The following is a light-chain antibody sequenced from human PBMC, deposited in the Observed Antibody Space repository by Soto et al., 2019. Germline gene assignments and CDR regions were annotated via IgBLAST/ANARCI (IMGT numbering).Light chain of an antibody. CDR3: QHHNSYLALT. CDR1: QSIRND. CDR2: AAS. J-gene: IGKJ4*01. Sequence: DIQMTQAPSSLSASVGDRVTITCRASQSIRNDLGWYQQKPGKAPKSLIYAASTLQNGVPSRFSGSGSGTEFTLTISSLQPEDFGTYYCQHHNSYLALTFGGGTKVEIK. V-gene: IGKV1-17*01.